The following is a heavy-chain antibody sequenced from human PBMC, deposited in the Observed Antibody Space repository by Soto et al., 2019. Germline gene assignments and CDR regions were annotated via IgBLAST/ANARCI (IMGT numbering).Heavy chain of an antibody. CDR1: GFTFRDCP. CDR3: AKGGRYCSGGGCNVSPGSD. CDR2: ISRNGDST. D-gene: IGHD2-15*01. J-gene: IGHJ4*02. Sequence: EVQLLESGGDLVQPGGSLRLSCAASGFTFRDCPMTWVRQVAGKGLQWVSAISRNGDSTYYADSVEGRFTISSDNSRNRLYLLMNSLRAEDTATYFCAKGGRYCSGGGCNVSPGSDWGQGTLVTVSS. V-gene: IGHV3-23*01.